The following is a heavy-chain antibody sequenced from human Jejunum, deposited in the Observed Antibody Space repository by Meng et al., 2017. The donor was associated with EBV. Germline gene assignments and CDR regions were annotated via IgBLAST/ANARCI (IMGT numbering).Heavy chain of an antibody. D-gene: IGHD3-3*01. CDR3: ARSGAIIGVQGAPDY. J-gene: IGHJ4*02. CDR2: INQVGST. V-gene: IGHV4-34*01. Sequence: HGQLTQWGAGLLKPSETLSLTCAVSGGSFGGYFWTWIRQAPGKGLEWIGEINQVGSTNYNPSLKSRVTISVDTSNIQFSLKVTSVTAADTAVYYCARSGAIIGVQGAPDYWGQGTLVTVSS. CDR1: GGSFGGYF.